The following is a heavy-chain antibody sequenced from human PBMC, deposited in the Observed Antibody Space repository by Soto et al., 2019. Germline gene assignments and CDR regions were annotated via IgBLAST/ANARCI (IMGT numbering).Heavy chain of an antibody. CDR3: ARGVCSGTYYKQYNWFDP. V-gene: IGHV1-18*01. D-gene: IGHD3-10*02. CDR1: GYTFTNYG. Sequence: ASVKVSCKASGYTFTNYGISWVRQAPGQGLEWMGWINTYNGNTNHAQKLQGRVTMTTDTSTSTAYMELRSLRSDDTAVYYCARGVCSGTYYKQYNWFDPWGKGTLVTVAS. CDR2: INTYNGNT. J-gene: IGHJ5*02.